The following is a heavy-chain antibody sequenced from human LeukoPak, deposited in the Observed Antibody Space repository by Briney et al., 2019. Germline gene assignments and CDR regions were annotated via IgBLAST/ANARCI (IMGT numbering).Heavy chain of an antibody. J-gene: IGHJ4*02. CDR1: GYTFTSYG. Sequence: PGASVKVSCKASGYTFTSYGISWVRQAPGQGLEWMGWISAYNGNTNYAQKLQGRVTMTTDTSTSTAYMELRSLRSDDTAVYYCARPGNLVGASGSMDYWGQGTLVTVSS. CDR2: ISAYNGNT. V-gene: IGHV1-18*01. D-gene: IGHD1-26*01. CDR3: ARPGNLVGASGSMDY.